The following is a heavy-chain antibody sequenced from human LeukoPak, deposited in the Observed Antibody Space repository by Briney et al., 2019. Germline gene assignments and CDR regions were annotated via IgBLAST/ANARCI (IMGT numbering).Heavy chain of an antibody. CDR2: IYTSGST. D-gene: IGHD4-17*01. V-gene: IGHV4-4*07. J-gene: IGHJ5*02. CDR3: AAATVTTYRFDP. Sequence: SETLPLSCTVSGGSISSYYWSWIRQPAGKELEWIGRIYTSGSTNYNPSLKSRVTMSVDTSKNQFSLKLSSVTAADTAVYYCAAATVTTYRFDPWGQGTLVTVSS. CDR1: GGSISSYY.